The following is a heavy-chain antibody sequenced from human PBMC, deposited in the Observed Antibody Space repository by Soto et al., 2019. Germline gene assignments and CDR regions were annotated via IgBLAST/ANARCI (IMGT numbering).Heavy chain of an antibody. J-gene: IGHJ4*02. CDR2: IIPIFGTA. Sequence: SVKVSCKASGATLRTSAISWVRQAPGQGLEWMGGIIPIFGTANYAQKFQGRVTITADESTSTAYMGLSSVRSEDTAVYYCARSLAATPESIDYWGQGTLVTVSS. V-gene: IGHV1-69*13. CDR1: GATLRTSA. CDR3: ARSLAATPESIDY. D-gene: IGHD2-15*01.